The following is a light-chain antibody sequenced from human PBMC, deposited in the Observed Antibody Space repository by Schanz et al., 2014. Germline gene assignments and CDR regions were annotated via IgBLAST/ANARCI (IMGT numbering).Light chain of an antibody. V-gene: IGLV2-14*01. CDR2: DVS. CDR3: TSYTGSGTLWV. CDR1: SSDIGGYNS. J-gene: IGLJ3*02. Sequence: QSALTQPASVSGSPGQSITISCTGTSSDIGGYNSVSWFQQHPGRAPTLMIYDVSKRPSGVPDRFSGSKSGDTASLTVSGLQAEDEADYYCTSYTGSGTLWVFGGGTKLTVL.